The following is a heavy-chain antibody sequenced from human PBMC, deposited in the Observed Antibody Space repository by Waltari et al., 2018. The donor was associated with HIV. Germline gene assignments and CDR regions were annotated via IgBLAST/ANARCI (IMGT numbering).Heavy chain of an antibody. CDR2: IIPSLGIA. Sequence: QVQLVQSGAEVKKPGSSVKVSCKASGGTFSSYTISWVRQAPGQELERMGSIIPSLGIANDAQKFQVRVTITADKSTSTAYRELSSLRSEDTAVYYCARLGPPTVHYWGQGTLVTVSS. CDR3: ARLGPPTVHY. V-gene: IGHV1-69*02. CDR1: GGTFSSYT. D-gene: IGHD4-17*01. J-gene: IGHJ4*02.